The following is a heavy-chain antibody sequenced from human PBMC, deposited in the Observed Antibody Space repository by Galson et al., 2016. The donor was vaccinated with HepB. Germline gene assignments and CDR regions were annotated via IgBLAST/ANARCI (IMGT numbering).Heavy chain of an antibody. CDR3: ARERCQGYFLYPYRGMDV. Sequence: SLRLSGAASGFTFSSYWMGWARQAPGKGLEWVANIKQDGREKYHVDSLKGRFTISRDNAKNSLHLQMTSLRAEDTAVYYCARERCQGYFLYPYRGMDVWGQGTTVTVSS. J-gene: IGHJ6*02. V-gene: IGHV3-7*01. CDR2: IKQDGREK. D-gene: IGHD2-15*01. CDR1: GFTFSSYW.